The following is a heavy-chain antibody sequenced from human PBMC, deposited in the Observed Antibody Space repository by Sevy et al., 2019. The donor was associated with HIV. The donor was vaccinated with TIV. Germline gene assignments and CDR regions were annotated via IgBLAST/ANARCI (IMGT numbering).Heavy chain of an antibody. CDR2: IDYSGST. V-gene: IGHV4-59*08. CDR1: GGSISSYY. Sequence: SETLSLTCTVSGGSISSYYWSWIRQPPGKGLEWIGYIDYSGSTNYNPSLKSRVTISVDTSKNQFSLKLSSVTAADTALYYCARHPILGAFDYWGQGTLVTVSS. D-gene: IGHD3-16*01. J-gene: IGHJ4*02. CDR3: ARHPILGAFDY.